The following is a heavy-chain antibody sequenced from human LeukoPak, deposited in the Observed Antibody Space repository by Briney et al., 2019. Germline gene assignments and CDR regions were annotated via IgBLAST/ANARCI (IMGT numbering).Heavy chain of an antibody. CDR2: INSDGSST. CDR3: ASGGGGYMAY. D-gene: IGHD3-22*01. V-gene: IGHV3-74*01. Sequence: GGSLRLSCAASGFTFSSYWIHWVRQAPGKGLVWVSRINSDGSSTSYADSVKGQFTISRDNAKNTLYLQMNSLRAEDTAVYYCASGGGGYMAYWGQGTLVTVSS. J-gene: IGHJ4*02. CDR1: GFTFSSYW.